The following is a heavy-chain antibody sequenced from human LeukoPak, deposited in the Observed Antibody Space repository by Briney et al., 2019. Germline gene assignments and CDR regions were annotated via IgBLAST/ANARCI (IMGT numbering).Heavy chain of an antibody. D-gene: IGHD3-22*01. V-gene: IGHV3-13*04. CDR2: IDTTGGT. J-gene: IGHJ2*01. CDR1: GFTFSRYD. CDR3: VRGGANYSDISAYGYFDL. Sequence: PGGSLRLSCAASGFTFSRYDVHWVRQVTGKGLEWVSAIDTTGGTYYPGSVKGRFTISRENAKNSLYLQMNSLRAGDTAVYYCVRGGANYSDISAYGYFDLWGRGTLVTVSS.